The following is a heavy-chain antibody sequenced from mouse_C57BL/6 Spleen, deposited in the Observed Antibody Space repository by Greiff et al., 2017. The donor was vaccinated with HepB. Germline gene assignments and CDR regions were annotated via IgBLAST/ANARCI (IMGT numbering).Heavy chain of an antibody. J-gene: IGHJ2*01. CDR3: ASGIYYYGSSPYYFDY. V-gene: IGHV1-61*01. CDR1: GYTFTSYW. Sequence: QVQLQQPGAELVRPGSSVKLSCKASGYTFTSYWMDWVKQRPGQGLEWIGNIYPSDSETHYNQKFKDKATLTVDKSSSTAYMQLSSLTSEDSAVYYCASGIYYYGSSPYYFDYWGQGTTLTVSS. CDR2: IYPSDSET. D-gene: IGHD1-1*01.